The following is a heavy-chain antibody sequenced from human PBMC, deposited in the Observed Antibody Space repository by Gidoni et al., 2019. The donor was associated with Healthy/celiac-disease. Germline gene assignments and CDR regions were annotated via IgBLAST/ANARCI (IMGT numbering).Heavy chain of an antibody. D-gene: IGHD3-3*01. Sequence: SCAASGFTFSSYSMNWFRQAPGKGLESVSSISSSSSYIYYADSVKGRFTISRDNAKNSLYLQMNSLRAEDTAVYYCARPLQTHYDFWSGYSNDAFDIWGQGTMVTVSS. J-gene: IGHJ3*02. CDR2: ISSSSSYI. CDR1: GFTFSSYS. CDR3: ARPLQTHYDFWSGYSNDAFDI. V-gene: IGHV3-21*01.